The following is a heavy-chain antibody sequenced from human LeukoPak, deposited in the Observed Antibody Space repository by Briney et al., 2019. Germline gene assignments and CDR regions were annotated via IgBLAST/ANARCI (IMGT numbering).Heavy chain of an antibody. CDR3: AKDRPLSIAVAGMNRGIDY. J-gene: IGHJ4*02. CDR1: GFTFSSYA. D-gene: IGHD6-19*01. Sequence: GGSLRLSCVASGFTFSSYAMSWVRQAPGKGLEWVSAISGSGGSTYYADSVKGRFTISRDNSKNTLYLQMNSLRAEDTAVYYCAKDRPLSIAVAGMNRGIDYWGQGTLVTVSS. V-gene: IGHV3-23*01. CDR2: ISGSGGST.